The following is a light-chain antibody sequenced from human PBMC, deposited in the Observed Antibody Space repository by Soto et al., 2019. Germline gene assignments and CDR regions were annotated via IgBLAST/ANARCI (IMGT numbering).Light chain of an antibody. V-gene: IGKV1-9*01. J-gene: IGKJ4*01. CDR1: QGISSY. CDR3: QQLNSYPLT. CDR2: AAS. Sequence: IQLTQSPSSLSSSLGDRVTITCRASQGISSYLAWYQQKPGKAPKLLSYAASTLQSGVPSRFSGSGSGTDFTLTISSLQNEDFATYYCQQLNSYPLTFGGGTKVDIK.